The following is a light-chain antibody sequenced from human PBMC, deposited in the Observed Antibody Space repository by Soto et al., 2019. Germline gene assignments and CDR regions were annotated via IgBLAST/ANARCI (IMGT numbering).Light chain of an antibody. CDR3: QQRSIWPLT. Sequence: EIVLTQSPATLSLSPGERATLSCRASQSVSRYLAWYQQKPGQAPRLLIYDASNRATGIPARFSGSGSGTDFTLTISSLEPEDFAVYYCQQRSIWPLTFGQGTRLEIK. CDR2: DAS. J-gene: IGKJ5*01. V-gene: IGKV3-11*01. CDR1: QSVSRY.